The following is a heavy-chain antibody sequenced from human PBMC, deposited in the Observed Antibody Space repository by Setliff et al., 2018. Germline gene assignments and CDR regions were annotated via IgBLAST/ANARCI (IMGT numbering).Heavy chain of an antibody. CDR2: IDWDDDK. V-gene: IGHV2-70*12. Sequence: SGPTLVNPTQTLTLTCTFSGFSLSTSGICVSWIRQPPGKALEWLARIDWDDDKSYNTSLKTRLTISKDTSKDQVVLTLTNIDPVDTATYFCAHRRKLLWFGETNDAFDIWGQGTMVTVSS. J-gene: IGHJ3*02. CDR3: AHRRKLLWFGETNDAFDI. D-gene: IGHD3-10*01. CDR1: GFSLSTSGIC.